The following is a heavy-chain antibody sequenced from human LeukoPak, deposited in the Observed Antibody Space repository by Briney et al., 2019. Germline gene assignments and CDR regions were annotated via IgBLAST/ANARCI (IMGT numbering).Heavy chain of an antibody. V-gene: IGHV3-9*01. CDR1: GFTFDDYA. CDR2: ISWNSGSI. CDR3: AKDIMWSPAYYFDY. D-gene: IGHD2-21*01. Sequence: PGGSLRLSCAASGFTFDDYAMHWVRQAPGKGLEWVSGISWNSGSIGYADSVKGRFTISRDNAKNSLYLQMDSLRAEDTALYYCAKDIMWSPAYYFDYWGQGTLVTVSS. J-gene: IGHJ4*02.